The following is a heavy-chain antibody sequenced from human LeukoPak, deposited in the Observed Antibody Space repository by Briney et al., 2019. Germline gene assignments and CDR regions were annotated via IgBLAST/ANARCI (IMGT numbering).Heavy chain of an antibody. D-gene: IGHD5-24*01. J-gene: IGHJ1*01. CDR3: ATYNRDGYNFAFQH. CDR1: GGSISSGGYY. Sequence: PSQTLSLTCTVSGGSISSGGYYWSWIRQHPGQGLEWIGYIYYSGSTYYNPSLKSRVSILLDTSKNQFSLELSSVTAADTAVYYCATYNRDGYNFAFQHWGQGTAVTVSS. CDR2: IYYSGST. V-gene: IGHV4-31*03.